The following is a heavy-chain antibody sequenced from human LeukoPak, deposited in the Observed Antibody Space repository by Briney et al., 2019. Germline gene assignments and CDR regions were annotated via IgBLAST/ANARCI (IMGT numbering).Heavy chain of an antibody. V-gene: IGHV1-2*02. CDR3: ARGPFITMVRGVIISYYFDY. CDR2: INPNSGGT. Sequence: ASVKVSCKASGYTFTGYYMHWVRQAPGQGLEWKGWINPNSGGTNYAQKFQGRVTMTRDTSISTAYMELSRLRSDDTAVYYCARGPFITMVRGVIISYYFDYWGQGTLVTVSS. J-gene: IGHJ4*02. D-gene: IGHD3-10*01. CDR1: GYTFTGYY.